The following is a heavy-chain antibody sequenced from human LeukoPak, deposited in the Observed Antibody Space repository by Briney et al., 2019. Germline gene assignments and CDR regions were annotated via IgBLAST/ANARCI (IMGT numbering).Heavy chain of an antibody. J-gene: IGHJ4*02. Sequence: QPGGSLRLSCAASGFTFSSYGMHWVRQAPGKGLEWVAVIWYDGSNKYYADSVKGRFTISRDNSKNTLYLQMNSLRAEDTAVYYCARDLFIVRGLLPKDLFDYWGQGTLVTVSS. CDR2: IWYDGSNK. CDR3: ARDLFIVRGLLPKDLFDY. V-gene: IGHV3-33*01. CDR1: GFTFSSYG. D-gene: IGHD3-22*01.